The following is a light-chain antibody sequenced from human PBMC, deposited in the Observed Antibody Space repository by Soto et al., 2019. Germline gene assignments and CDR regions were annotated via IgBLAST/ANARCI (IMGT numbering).Light chain of an antibody. CDR2: VAS. J-gene: IGKJ5*01. V-gene: IGKV1-5*01. Sequence: DIQMTQSPSTRSASVGDRVTITCRASQNIGSWLAWYQQKPGKAPKVLIYVASSLERGVPSRFSGSGSGTEFTLTISSLQPDDFATYYCQQYNSYSGTFGQGTRLEIK. CDR3: QQYNSYSGT. CDR1: QNIGSW.